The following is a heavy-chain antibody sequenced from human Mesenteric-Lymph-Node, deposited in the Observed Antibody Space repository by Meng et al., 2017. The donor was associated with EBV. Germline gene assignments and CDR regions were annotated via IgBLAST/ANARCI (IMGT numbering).Heavy chain of an antibody. Sequence: QVQPQEPGPGPVKPSQTLSLTCAVSGGSISSGGYYWSWIRQPPGKGLEWIGYIYYSGSTYYNPSLKSRVTISVDTSKNQFSLKLSSVTAADTAVYYCARGEDSNWFDPWGQGTLVTVPS. CDR1: GGSISSGGYY. J-gene: IGHJ5*02. D-gene: IGHD2-15*01. CDR2: IYYSGST. V-gene: IGHV4-30-4*01. CDR3: ARGEDSNWFDP.